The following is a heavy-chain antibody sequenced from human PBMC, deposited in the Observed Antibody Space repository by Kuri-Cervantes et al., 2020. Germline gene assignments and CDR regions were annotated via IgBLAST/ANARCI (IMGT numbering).Heavy chain of an antibody. V-gene: IGHV3-21*01. J-gene: IGHJ5*02. Sequence: GESLKISCAASGFTFGSYSMNWVRQAPGKGLEWVSSISSSSSYIYYADSVKGRFTISRDNAKNSLYLQMNSLRAEDTAVYYCSAGDWFDPWGQGTLVTVSS. CDR3: SAGDWFDP. CDR1: GFTFGSYS. CDR2: ISSSSSYI.